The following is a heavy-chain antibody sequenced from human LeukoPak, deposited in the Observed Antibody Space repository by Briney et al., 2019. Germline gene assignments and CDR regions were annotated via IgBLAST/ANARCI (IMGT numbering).Heavy chain of an antibody. CDR2: TYYRSKWHN. V-gene: IGHV6-1*01. J-gene: IGHJ5*02. D-gene: IGHD3-10*01. CDR1: GDSVSTNSAA. CDR3: ARAQWWFGESIPRGWFDP. Sequence: SQTLSLTCAISGDSVSTNSAAWNWIRQSPSRGLEWLGRTYYRSKWHNDYAVSVKSRITINPDTSKNQFSLQVSSVTPEDTAVYYCARAQWWFGESIPRGWFDPWGQGTLVTVSS.